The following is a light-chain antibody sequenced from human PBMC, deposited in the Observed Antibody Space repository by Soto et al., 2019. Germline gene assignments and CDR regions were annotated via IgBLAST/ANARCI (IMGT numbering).Light chain of an antibody. CDR3: QQYGSSPPYT. J-gene: IGKJ2*01. CDR2: GSS. Sequence: EVVLTQSRGTLSLSPGERATLSCWASQSVSINYLAWYQQKPGQSPRLLIFGSSDRATGIPDRFSGSGSGTDFTLTISSLEPEDFAVYYCQQYGSSPPYTFGQGTKLEIK. V-gene: IGKV3-20*01. CDR1: QSVSINY.